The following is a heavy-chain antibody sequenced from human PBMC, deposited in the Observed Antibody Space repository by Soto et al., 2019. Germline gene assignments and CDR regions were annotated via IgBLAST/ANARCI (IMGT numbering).Heavy chain of an antibody. J-gene: IGHJ4*02. CDR3: TTLGPS. CDR2: VKTKTDGGTT. V-gene: IGHV3-15*07. CDR1: GFNFSDAW. Sequence: EVQLVESGGGLVKPGGSLRLSCAASGFNFSDAWMNWVRQAPGKGLEWVGHVKTKTDGGTTEYAASVKGRFIVSRDDSRNTLYLQMNSLKSEDTAMYYCTTLGPSWGQGNLVVVSS.